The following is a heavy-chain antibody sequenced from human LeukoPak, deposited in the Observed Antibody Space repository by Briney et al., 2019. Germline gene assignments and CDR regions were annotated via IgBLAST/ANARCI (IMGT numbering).Heavy chain of an antibody. D-gene: IGHD3-3*01. V-gene: IGHV1-69*06. CDR2: IIPIFGTA. J-gene: IGHJ4*02. CDR3: ARGYYDFWSGYSWFDY. CDR1: GGTFSSYA. Sequence: GASVKVTCKASGGTFSSYATSWVRQAPGQGLEWMGGIIPIFGTANYAQKFQGRVTITADKSTSTAYMELSSLRSEDTAVYYCARGYYDFWSGYSWFDYWGQGTLVTVSS.